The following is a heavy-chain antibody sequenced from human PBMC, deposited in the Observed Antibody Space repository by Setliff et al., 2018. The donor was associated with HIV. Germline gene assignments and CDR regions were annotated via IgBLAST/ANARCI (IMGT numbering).Heavy chain of an antibody. V-gene: IGHV3-30*01. D-gene: IGHD3-22*01. CDR1: GFTFSSYA. CDR2: ISYDGSNK. CDR3: ARVYYDSSGYSHDAFDI. Sequence: GGSLRLSCAASGFTFSSYAMHWVRQAPGKGLEWVAVISYDGSNKYYADSVKGRFTISRDNSKNTLYLQMNSLRAEDTAVYYCARVYYDSSGYSHDAFDIWGQGTTVTVSS. J-gene: IGHJ3*02.